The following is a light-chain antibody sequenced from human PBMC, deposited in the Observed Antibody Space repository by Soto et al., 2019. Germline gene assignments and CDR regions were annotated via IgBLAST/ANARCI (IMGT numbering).Light chain of an antibody. CDR1: SGSIASNY. V-gene: IGLV6-57*01. CDR2: EAN. J-gene: IGLJ2*01. CDR3: QSSDSSNVV. Sequence: NFVLTQPHSVSESPGKTVIISCTRSSGSIASNYVQWYQQRPGSSPTTVIYEANRRPSGVPDRFSGSIDSSSNSASLTISGLKTEDEADYYCQSSDSSNVVFGGGTKVTVL.